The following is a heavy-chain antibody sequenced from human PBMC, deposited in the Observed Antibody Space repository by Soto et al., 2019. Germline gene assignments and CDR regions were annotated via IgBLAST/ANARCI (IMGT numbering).Heavy chain of an antibody. CDR2: INPNSGGT. Sequence: ASVKVSCKASGYTFTGYYMHWVRQAPGQGLEWMGWINPNSGGTNYAQKFQGWVTMTRDTSISTAYMELSRLRSDDTAVYYCARLARITMVRGVTGGWFDPWGQGTLVTVSS. CDR1: GYTFTGYY. CDR3: ARLARITMVRGVTGGWFDP. V-gene: IGHV1-2*04. D-gene: IGHD3-10*01. J-gene: IGHJ5*02.